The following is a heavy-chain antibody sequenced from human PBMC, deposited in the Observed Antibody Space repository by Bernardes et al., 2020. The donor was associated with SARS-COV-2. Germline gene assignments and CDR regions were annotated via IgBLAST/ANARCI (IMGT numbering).Heavy chain of an antibody. CDR2: IYYSGST. Sequence: SETLSLTCTVSGGSISSGGYYWSWLLQHPGKGLEWIGYIYYSGSTYYNPSLKSRVTISVDTSKNQFSLKLSSVTAADTAVYYCARAHGITIFGVVIINWFDPWGQGTLVTVSS. CDR1: GGSISSGGYY. CDR3: ARAHGITIFGVVIINWFDP. J-gene: IGHJ5*02. V-gene: IGHV4-31*03. D-gene: IGHD3-3*01.